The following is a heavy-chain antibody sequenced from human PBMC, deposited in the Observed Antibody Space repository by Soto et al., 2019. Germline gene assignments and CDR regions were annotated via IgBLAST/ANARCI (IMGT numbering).Heavy chain of an antibody. D-gene: IGHD3-22*01. CDR3: AKDLLHYYDSSGYPYYFDY. Sequence: DSVKGRFTISRDNSKNTLYLQMNSLRAEDTAVYYCAKDLLHYYDSSGYPYYFDYWGQGTLVTVSS. V-gene: IGHV3-23*01. J-gene: IGHJ4*02.